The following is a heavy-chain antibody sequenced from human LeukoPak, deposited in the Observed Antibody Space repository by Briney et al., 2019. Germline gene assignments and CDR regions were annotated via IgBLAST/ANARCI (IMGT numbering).Heavy chain of an antibody. J-gene: IGHJ4*02. CDR3: AKVPLYDFWSGYPYYFDY. D-gene: IGHD3-3*01. CDR1: GFTFSRYW. CDR2: ISGSGGST. Sequence: GGSLRLSCAASGFTFSRYWMNWVRQAPGKGLEWVSAISGSGGSTYYADSVKGRFTISRDNSKNTLYLQMNSLRAEDTAVYYCAKVPLYDFWSGYPYYFDYWGQGTLVTVSS. V-gene: IGHV3-23*01.